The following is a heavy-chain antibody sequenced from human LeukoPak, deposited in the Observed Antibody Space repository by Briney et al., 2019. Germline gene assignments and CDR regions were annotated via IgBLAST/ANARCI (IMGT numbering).Heavy chain of an antibody. Sequence: SVKVSCKASGGTFSSYAISWVRQAPGQGLEWMGRIIPIFGIANYAQKFQGRVTITADKSTSTAYMELSSLRSEDTAVYYCASTVGAIQNYFDYWGQGTLVTVSS. CDR2: IIPIFGIA. D-gene: IGHD1-26*01. V-gene: IGHV1-69*04. J-gene: IGHJ4*02. CDR1: GGTFSSYA. CDR3: ASTVGAIQNYFDY.